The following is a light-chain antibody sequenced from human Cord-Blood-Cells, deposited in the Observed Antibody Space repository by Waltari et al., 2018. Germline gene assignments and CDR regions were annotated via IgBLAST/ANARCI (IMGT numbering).Light chain of an antibody. CDR1: SSDVGGYNY. V-gene: IGLV2-11*01. CDR2: DVS. J-gene: IGLJ3*02. CDR3: CSYAGSYTWV. Sequence: QSALTQPRSVSGSPGQSVTISCTGTSSDVGGYNYVSWYQQQPGKAPKLMIYDVSKRPSGVHDRFSGSKSGNTASLSISGLQAEDEADYYSCSYAGSYTWVFGGGTKLTVL.